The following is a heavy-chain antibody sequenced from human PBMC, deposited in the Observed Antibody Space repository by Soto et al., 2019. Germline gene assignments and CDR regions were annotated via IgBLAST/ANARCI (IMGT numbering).Heavy chain of an antibody. V-gene: IGHV1-8*01. CDR3: ARDQGITTFGVYSMYYYGMDV. CDR1: GGTFTSYD. D-gene: IGHD3-3*01. J-gene: IGHJ6*02. CDR2: MNPNSGNT. Sequence: ASVKVSCKASGGTFTSYDINWVRQATGQGLEWMGWMNPNSGNTGYAQKFQGRVTMTRNTSISTAYMELSSLRSEDTAVYYCARDQGITTFGVYSMYYYGMDVWGPGTTVTVS.